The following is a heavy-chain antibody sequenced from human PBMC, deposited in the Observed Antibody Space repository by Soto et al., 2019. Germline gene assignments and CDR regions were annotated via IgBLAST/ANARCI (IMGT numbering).Heavy chain of an antibody. Sequence: ASVKVSCKASGYTFTSNVINWVRQAPGQGLEWMGWISPYNGNTDYSQKLQDRVTMTTDTSTSTAYMELRDLRSDDTAVYYCARGVSGAYDYWGQGXLVTVSS. CDR1: GYTFTSNV. CDR3: ARGVSGAYDY. J-gene: IGHJ4*02. CDR2: ISPYNGNT. D-gene: IGHD1-26*01. V-gene: IGHV1-18*04.